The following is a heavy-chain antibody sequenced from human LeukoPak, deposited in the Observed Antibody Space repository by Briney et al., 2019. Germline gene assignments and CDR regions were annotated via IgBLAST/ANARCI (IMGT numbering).Heavy chain of an antibody. J-gene: IGHJ4*02. Sequence: GGSLRLSCAASGFTFRSYAMSWVRQGPGKGLEWVSTVTAGGETTYYADSVRGRFTISRDNSKSTLYLQMSSLRAEDTAVYYCATFGVIIMNNFFDFWGQGTLVPVSS. V-gene: IGHV3-23*01. D-gene: IGHD3-3*01. CDR3: ATFGVIIMNNFFDF. CDR2: VTAGGETT. CDR1: GFTFRSYA.